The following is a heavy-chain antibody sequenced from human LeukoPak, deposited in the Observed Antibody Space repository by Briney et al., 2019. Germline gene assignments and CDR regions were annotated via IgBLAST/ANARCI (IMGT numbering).Heavy chain of an antibody. D-gene: IGHD5/OR15-5a*01. V-gene: IGHV3-23*01. CDR3: AQHMSRASHPFDY. CDR1: RLIFSNYV. Sequence: GGSLRLSCVASRLIFSNYVMSWVRQAPGKGLEWVSTVGVSGDTTYYADSVKGRFTISRDNSKTTLYLQMNSLSVEGTAVYYCAQHMSRASHPFDYWGQGTLVTVSS. CDR2: VGVSGDTT. J-gene: IGHJ4*02.